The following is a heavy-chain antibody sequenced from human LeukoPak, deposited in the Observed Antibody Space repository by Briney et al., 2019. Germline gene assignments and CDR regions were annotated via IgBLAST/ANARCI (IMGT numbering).Heavy chain of an antibody. CDR1: GFALSTYS. J-gene: IGHJ4*02. D-gene: IGHD5-12*01. CDR3: ARVSDAFDYFFDS. V-gene: IGHV3-21*01. CDR2: VSRRSRFI. Sequence: PGGSLRLSCAASGFALSTYSMNWVRQAPGKGLEWVSSVSRRSRFIFYADSVQGRFTISRDDAKDSLFLQMNSLRAEDTAVYYCARVSDAFDYFFDSWGQGTLVTVSS.